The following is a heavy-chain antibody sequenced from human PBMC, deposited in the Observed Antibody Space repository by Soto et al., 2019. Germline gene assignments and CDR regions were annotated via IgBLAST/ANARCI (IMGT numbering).Heavy chain of an antibody. J-gene: IGHJ5*02. CDR3: ARGLNDEGSGRHLP. V-gene: IGHV3-30-3*01. CDR1: GFTFSSYA. Sequence: QVQLVESGGGVVQPGRSLRLSCAASGFTFSSYAMHWVRQAPGKGLEWVAVISYDGSNKYYADSVKGRFTISRDNSKNTLYLQMNSLRAEDTAVYYCARGLNDEGSGRHLPWGQGTLVTVSS. CDR2: ISYDGSNK. D-gene: IGHD3-10*01.